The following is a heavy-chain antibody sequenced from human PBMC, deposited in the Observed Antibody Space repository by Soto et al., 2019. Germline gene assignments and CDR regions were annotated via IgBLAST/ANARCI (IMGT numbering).Heavy chain of an antibody. CDR2: INAGNGNT. Sequence: AARKVSSNASGDTFTSDAIHWVGHAPGQRLDGRGWINAGNGNTTYSQKFQGRVTITRDTSASTAYMELSSLRSEDTAVYYCAGCSSTSCYTFGAMFDTWGEGTLVDVSS. D-gene: IGHD2-2*02. V-gene: IGHV1-3*01. CDR3: AGCSSTSCYTFGAMFDT. J-gene: IGHJ5*02. CDR1: GDTFTSDA.